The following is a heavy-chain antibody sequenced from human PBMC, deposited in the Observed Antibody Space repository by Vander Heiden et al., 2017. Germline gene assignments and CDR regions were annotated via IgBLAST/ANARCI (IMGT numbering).Heavy chain of an antibody. D-gene: IGHD3-10*01. Sequence: EVQLVESGGGLVQPGRSLRLSCAASGFTFDDYAMHWVRQAPGKGLEWVSGISWNSGSIGYADSVKGRFTISRDNAKNSLYLQMNSLRAEDTALYYCAKDIEGVVRGVIDYWGQGTLVTVSS. J-gene: IGHJ4*02. V-gene: IGHV3-9*01. CDR2: ISWNSGSI. CDR1: GFTFDDYA. CDR3: AKDIEGVVRGVIDY.